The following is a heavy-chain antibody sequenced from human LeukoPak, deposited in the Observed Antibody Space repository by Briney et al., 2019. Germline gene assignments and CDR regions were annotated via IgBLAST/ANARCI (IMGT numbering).Heavy chain of an antibody. CDR2: INSDGSST. J-gene: IGHJ4*02. V-gene: IGHV3-74*01. Sequence: PAGGSLRLSCAASGFTFSTYWMHWVRQAPGKGLVWVSRINSDGSSTTYADSVEGRFTISRDNAKNTLFLQMNSLRAEDMAVYYCARDRLAVMDYWGQGTLVTVSS. CDR1: GFTFSTYW. CDR3: ARDRLAVMDY. D-gene: IGHD3-9*01.